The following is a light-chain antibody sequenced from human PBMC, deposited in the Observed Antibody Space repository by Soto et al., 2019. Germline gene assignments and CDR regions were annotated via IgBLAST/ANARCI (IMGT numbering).Light chain of an antibody. CDR2: DAS. J-gene: IGKJ5*01. CDR3: QQSDNLPLT. Sequence: DFQMTQSPSSLSASVGDRVTITCRATQAIKNFLNWYQQKPGRAPKLLISDASTLQRGVPSRFSVSGSGTHFTFVISSLQPVDVGTYYCQQSDNLPLTFGQGTRLDIK. CDR1: QAIKNF. V-gene: IGKV1-33*01.